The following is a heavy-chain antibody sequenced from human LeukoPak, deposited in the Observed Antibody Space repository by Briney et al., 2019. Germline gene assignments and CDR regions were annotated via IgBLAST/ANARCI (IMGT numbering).Heavy chain of an antibody. CDR3: ARAVAPPNWFDP. CDR2: ISAYNGNT. D-gene: IGHD6-19*01. Sequence: ASVKVSCKASGYTFTSYGISWVRQAPGQGLEWMGWISAYNGNTNYAQKLQGRVTMTTDTPTSTAYMELRSLRSDDTAVYYCARAVAPPNWFDPWGQGALVTVSS. V-gene: IGHV1-18*01. CDR1: GYTFTSYG. J-gene: IGHJ5*02.